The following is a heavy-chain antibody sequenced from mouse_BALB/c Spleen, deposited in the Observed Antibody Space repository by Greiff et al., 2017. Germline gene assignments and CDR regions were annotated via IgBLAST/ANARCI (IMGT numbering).Heavy chain of an antibody. CDR3: AREGGNYFDY. CDR1: GFTFSSYG. D-gene: IGHD1-1*02. V-gene: IGHV5-6-3*01. CDR2: INSNGGST. Sequence: EVQLVESGGGLVQPGGSLKLSCAASGFTFSSYGMSWVRQTPDKRLELVATINSNGGSTYYPDSVKGRFTISRDNAKNTLYLQMSSLKSEDTAMYYCAREGGNYFDYWGQGTTLTVSS. J-gene: IGHJ2*01.